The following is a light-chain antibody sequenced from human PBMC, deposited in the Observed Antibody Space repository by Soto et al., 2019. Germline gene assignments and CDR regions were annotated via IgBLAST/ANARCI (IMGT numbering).Light chain of an antibody. CDR1: SSDVGGYNY. V-gene: IGLV2-11*01. Sequence: QSVLIQPRSVSGSPGQSVTISCTGSSSDVGGYNYVSWYQQHPGKAPKLMINDVSKRPSGVPDRFSGSKSGNTASLTISGLQAEDEADYYCCSYAGTYLVFGGGTKLTVL. CDR2: DVS. CDR3: CSYAGTYLV. J-gene: IGLJ2*01.